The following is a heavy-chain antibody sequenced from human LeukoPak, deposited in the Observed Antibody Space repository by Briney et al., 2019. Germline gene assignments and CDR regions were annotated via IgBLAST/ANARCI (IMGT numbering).Heavy chain of an antibody. CDR2: IRGDGIAT. Sequence: GGSLRLLCAPSGFTPSLYWVHWVRQAPGKGLVWVSRIRGDGIATTYADSVEGRLTISRDNAKNTLYLQMNSVRAEDTDVYYGARADGLQSDFYFELWGRGNQVTVSS. J-gene: IGHJ2*01. V-gene: IGHV3-74*01. D-gene: IGHD2-21*02. CDR1: GFTPSLYW. CDR3: ARADGLQSDFYFEL.